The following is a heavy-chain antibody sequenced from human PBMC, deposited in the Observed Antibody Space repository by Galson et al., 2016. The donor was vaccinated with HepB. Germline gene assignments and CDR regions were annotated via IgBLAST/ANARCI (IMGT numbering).Heavy chain of an antibody. CDR3: ARDDKSGSWSWFDP. CDR2: ISASNGNT. CDR1: GYRFTSYG. Sequence: SVKVSCKASGYRFTSYGFSWLRQAPGQGLEWMGWISASNGNTDYPQKFRGRVTMTTDTSTNTAYMEMRSLRSDDTAVYYCARDDKSGSWSWFDPWGQGTLVTVSS. D-gene: IGHD6-13*01. V-gene: IGHV1-18*01. J-gene: IGHJ5*02.